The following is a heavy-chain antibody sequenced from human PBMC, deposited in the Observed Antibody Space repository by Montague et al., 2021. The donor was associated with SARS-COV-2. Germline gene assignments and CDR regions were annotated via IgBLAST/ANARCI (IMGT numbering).Heavy chain of an antibody. V-gene: IGHV4-39*01. D-gene: IGHD6-13*01. J-gene: IGHJ4*02. CDR1: GGSISSSSYF. Sequence: SETLSLTCTVSGGSISSSSYFWGWIRQPPGKGLEWIGSIYYSGSTYYNPSLKSRVTISVDTSKNQFSLKLSSVTAADTAVYYCARAFIAAAGTTSFDYWGQGTQVTVSS. CDR2: IYYSGST. CDR3: ARAFIAAAGTTSFDY.